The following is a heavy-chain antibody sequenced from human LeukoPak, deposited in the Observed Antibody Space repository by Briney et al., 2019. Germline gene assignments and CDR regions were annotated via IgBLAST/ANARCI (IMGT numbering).Heavy chain of an antibody. CDR2: ISSSSTYI. V-gene: IGHV3-21*01. Sequence: MPGGSLRLSCAASGFSFSHYAMNWVRQAPGKGLEWVSAISSSSTYIQYADSVKGRFTISRDDAKSSLYLQLDSLRVEDTAVYYCVRVGVRAWFDSWGQGTLVTVSS. CDR3: VRVGVRAWFDS. D-gene: IGHD3-16*02. J-gene: IGHJ5*01. CDR1: GFSFSHYA.